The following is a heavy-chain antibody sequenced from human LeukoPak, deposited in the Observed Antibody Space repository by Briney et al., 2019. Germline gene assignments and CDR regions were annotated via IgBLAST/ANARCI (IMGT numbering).Heavy chain of an antibody. CDR2: ISSSSSYI. CDR3: ARDGPLVDYGDYYYYGMDV. Sequence: GSLRLSCAASGFNFNNYAMGWVRQAPGKGLEWVSSISSSSSYIYYADSVKGRFTISRDNAKNSLYLQMNSLRAEDTAVYYCARDGPLVDYGDYYYYGMDVWGQGTTVTVSS. V-gene: IGHV3-21*01. CDR1: GFNFNNYA. J-gene: IGHJ6*02. D-gene: IGHD4-17*01.